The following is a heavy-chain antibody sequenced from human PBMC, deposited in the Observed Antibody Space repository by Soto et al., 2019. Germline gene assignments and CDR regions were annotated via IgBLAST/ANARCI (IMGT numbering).Heavy chain of an antibody. Sequence: SETLSLTCSVSGGSISYNSYYWGWIRQPPGKGLEWVGGIFYTGTTYYSPSLKDRVTISVDTSKNSFSLNLTSVTAADTAVYFYARLVVVAPVANAWGQGTLVTVSS. J-gene: IGHJ5*02. D-gene: IGHD2-2*01. V-gene: IGHV4-39*02. CDR1: GGSISYNSYY. CDR3: ARLVVVAPVANA. CDR2: IFYTGTT.